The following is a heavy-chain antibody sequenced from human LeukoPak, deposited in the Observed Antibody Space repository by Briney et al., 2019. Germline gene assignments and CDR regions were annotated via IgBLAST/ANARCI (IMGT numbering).Heavy chain of an antibody. D-gene: IGHD3-22*01. CDR3: AKGGYYERPWYFDY. CDR1: GFTFSSYA. Sequence: GGSLRLSCAASGFTFSSYALSWVRQAPGKGLEWVSGISGSGGSTHYADSVKGRFTISRDNSKNTLYLQMNSLRAEDTAVYYCAKGGYYERPWYFDYWGQGTLVTVSS. V-gene: IGHV3-23*01. CDR2: ISGSGGST. J-gene: IGHJ4*02.